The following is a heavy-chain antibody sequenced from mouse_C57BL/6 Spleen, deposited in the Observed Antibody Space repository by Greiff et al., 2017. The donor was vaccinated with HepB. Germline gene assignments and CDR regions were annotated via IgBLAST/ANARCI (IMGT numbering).Heavy chain of an antibody. Sequence: QVQLKQSGAELVKAGASVKMSCKASGYTFTSYWMHWVKQRLGQGLEWFAETNPTNGRTYYNEKFKSKATLTVDKSSSTAYMLLSGPTSEDSAVCDCERIMKKVATYFDYWGQGITLTVSS. V-gene: IGHV1S81*02. D-gene: IGHD1-1*01. CDR2: TNPTNGRT. J-gene: IGHJ2*01. CDR3: ERIMKKVATYFDY. CDR1: GYTFTSYW.